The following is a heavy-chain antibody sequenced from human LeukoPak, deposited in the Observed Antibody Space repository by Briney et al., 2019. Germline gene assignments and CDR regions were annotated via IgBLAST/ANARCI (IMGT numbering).Heavy chain of an antibody. V-gene: IGHV3-9*01. Sequence: SLRLSCAASGFTFDDYAMHWVRQAPGKGLEWVSGISWNSGNIGYADSVKGRFTISRDNAKNSLYLQMNSLRAEDTALYYCAKGYCSSTSCYVDYWGQGTLVTVSS. CDR2: ISWNSGNI. D-gene: IGHD2-2*01. J-gene: IGHJ4*02. CDR1: GFTFDDYA. CDR3: AKGYCSSTSCYVDY.